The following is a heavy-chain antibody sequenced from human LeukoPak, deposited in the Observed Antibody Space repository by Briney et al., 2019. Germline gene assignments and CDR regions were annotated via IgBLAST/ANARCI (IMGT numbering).Heavy chain of an antibody. Sequence: ASVKVSCKASGYTFTSYDINWVRQATGQGLEWMGWMNPNSGNTGYAQKFQGRVTMTRDMSTSTVYMELSSLRSEDTAVYYCARDQKGYCSSTSCKKGAFDIWGQGTMVTVSS. CDR3: ARDQKGYCSSTSCKKGAFDI. D-gene: IGHD2-2*01. V-gene: IGHV1-8*01. J-gene: IGHJ3*02. CDR1: GYTFTSYD. CDR2: MNPNSGNT.